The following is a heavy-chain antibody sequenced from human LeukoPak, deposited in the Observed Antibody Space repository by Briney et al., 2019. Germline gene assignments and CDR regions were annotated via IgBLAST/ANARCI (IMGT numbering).Heavy chain of an antibody. CDR1: GGTFSSYA. J-gene: IGHJ5*02. Sequence: SVKVSCKASGGTFSSYAISWVRQAPGQGLEWMGRIIPIFGTANYALKFQGRVTITTDESTSTAYMELSSLRSEDTAVYYCARGTYYGDKRGRLNWFDPWGQGTLVTVSS. CDR3: ARGTYYGDKRGRLNWFDP. CDR2: IIPIFGTA. D-gene: IGHD4-17*01. V-gene: IGHV1-69*05.